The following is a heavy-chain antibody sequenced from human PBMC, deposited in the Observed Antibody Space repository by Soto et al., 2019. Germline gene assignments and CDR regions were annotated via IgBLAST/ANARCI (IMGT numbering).Heavy chain of an antibody. J-gene: IGHJ6*02. CDR3: ARGPGGSGLYLAGSYYYYGMDV. D-gene: IGHD6-19*01. V-gene: IGHV3-30-3*01. CDR2: ISYDGSNK. Sequence: QVQLVESGGGVVQPGRSLRLSCAASGFTFSSYAMHWVRQAPGKGLEWVAVISYDGSNKYYADSVKGRFTISRDNSKNTLYLQMNSRRAEDTAVYYCARGPGGSGLYLAGSYYYYGMDVWGQGTTVTVSS. CDR1: GFTFSSYA.